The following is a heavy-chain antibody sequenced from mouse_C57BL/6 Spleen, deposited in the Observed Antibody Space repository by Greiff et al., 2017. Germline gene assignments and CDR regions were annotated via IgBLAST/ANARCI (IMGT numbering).Heavy chain of an antibody. V-gene: IGHV5-9*01. J-gene: IGHJ4*01. CDR2: ISGGGGNT. Sequence: EVMLVESGGGLVKPGGSLKLSCAASGFTFSSYTMSWVRQTPEKRLEWVATISGGGGNTYYPDNVKGRFTISRDNAKNTLYLQMSSLRSEDTALFYGARHGYYYGRRYAMDYWGQGTSVTVSS. CDR1: GFTFSSYT. CDR3: ARHGYYYGRRYAMDY. D-gene: IGHD1-1*01.